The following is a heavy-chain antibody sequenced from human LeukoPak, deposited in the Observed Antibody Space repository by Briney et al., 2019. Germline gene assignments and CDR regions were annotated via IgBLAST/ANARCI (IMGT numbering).Heavy chain of an antibody. V-gene: IGHV1-8*01. CDR3: ARTGGSGSSFLDAFDI. CDR1: GYTFTSYD. D-gene: IGHD3-10*01. CDR2: MNPNSGNT. Sequence: GASVKVSCKASGYTFTSYDINWVRQAPGQGLEWMGWMNPNSGNTGYAQKFQGRVTMTRNTSISTAYMELSSLRSEDTAVYYCARTGGSGSSFLDAFDIWGQGTMVTVSS. J-gene: IGHJ3*02.